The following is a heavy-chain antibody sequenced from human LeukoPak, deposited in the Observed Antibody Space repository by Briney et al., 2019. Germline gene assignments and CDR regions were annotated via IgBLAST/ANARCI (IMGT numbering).Heavy chain of an antibody. CDR3: ARRQYYDFWSGYRYYFDY. J-gene: IGHJ4*02. V-gene: IGHV1-2*02. D-gene: IGHD3-3*01. CDR1: GYTFTGYY. CDR2: INPNSGGT. Sequence: ASVKVSCKASGYTFTGYYMHWVRQAPGQGLEWMGWINPNSGGTNYAQKFQGRVTMTRDTSISTAYMELSRLRSDDTAVYYWARRQYYDFWSGYRYYFDYWGQGTLVTVSS.